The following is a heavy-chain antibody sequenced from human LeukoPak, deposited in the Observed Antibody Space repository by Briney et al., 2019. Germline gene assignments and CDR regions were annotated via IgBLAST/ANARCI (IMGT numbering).Heavy chain of an antibody. V-gene: IGHV3-7*01. CDR2: IKQDGSEK. CDR3: ARAAYPDY. D-gene: IGHD2-21*01. J-gene: IGHJ4*02. CDR1: GFSFTTYW. Sequence: GGSLRLSCAASGFSFTTYWMTWVRQAPGKGLEWVANIKQDGSEKYYVDSVKGRFTISRDNAKNSLYLQMNSLRAEDTAVYYCARAAYPDYWGQGTLVTVSS.